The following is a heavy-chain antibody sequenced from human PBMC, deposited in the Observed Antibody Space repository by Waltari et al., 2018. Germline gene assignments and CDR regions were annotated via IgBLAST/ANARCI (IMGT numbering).Heavy chain of an antibody. J-gene: IGHJ3*01. CDR2: IDASGIR. D-gene: IGHD3-3*01. Sequence: QVQLQESGPGLVKPSGTLSLTCIVSGDSIDTYYWTWIRQSAEKGLEWIGRIDASGIRKYNHSLKSRVTRSFDTSKNQFFLNLQSVTAADTAVYYCARGWWSADYTGDAFDVWGQGTAVTVSS. CDR1: GDSIDTYY. V-gene: IGHV4-4*07. CDR3: ARGWWSADYTGDAFDV.